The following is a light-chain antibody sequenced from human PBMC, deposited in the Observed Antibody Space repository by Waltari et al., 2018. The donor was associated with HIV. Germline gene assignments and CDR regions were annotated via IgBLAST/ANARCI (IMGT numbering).Light chain of an antibody. CDR1: GRHIYQA. V-gene: IGLV2-14*01. J-gene: IGLJ3*02. CDR3: TSYLSSATPE. Sequence: QSALAQPASVSGSPGQTISIPCTGVGRHIYQAVSWYQPRPGKVPKVIIYDVTNRPSGVSPRFSGSKSGNTASLTISGLQSEDEADYFCTSYLSSATPEFGGGTRLTVL. CDR2: DVT.